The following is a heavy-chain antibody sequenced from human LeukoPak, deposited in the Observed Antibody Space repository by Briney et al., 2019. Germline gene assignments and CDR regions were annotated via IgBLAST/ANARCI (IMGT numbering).Heavy chain of an antibody. CDR1: GLSFGGDA. CDR3: TINYYNGSLYEGY. V-gene: IGHV3-49*04. J-gene: IGHJ4*02. D-gene: IGHD3-10*01. Sequence: GSLRLSCRGSGLSFGGDAVSWVRQAPGKGLEWVGFIRDKVSGGTTEYVASVRGRFTISRDDSRSIAYLHMTRLKTEDTAVYYCTINYYNGSLYEGYWGQGTLVTVSS. CDR2: IRDKVSGGTT.